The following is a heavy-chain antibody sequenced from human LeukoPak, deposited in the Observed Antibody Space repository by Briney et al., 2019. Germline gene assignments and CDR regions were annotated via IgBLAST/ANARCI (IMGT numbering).Heavy chain of an antibody. D-gene: IGHD3-10*01. Sequence: GGSLRLSCAASGFTVSTNYVSWVRQAPGKGLEWVSVIYSGGSTYYADSVKGRFTISRDNFKNALYLQMNSLRAEDTAVYYCASGLWFGELKGGAFDIWGQGTMVTVSS. CDR1: GFTVSTNY. CDR3: ASGLWFGELKGGAFDI. V-gene: IGHV3-66*01. CDR2: IYSGGST. J-gene: IGHJ3*02.